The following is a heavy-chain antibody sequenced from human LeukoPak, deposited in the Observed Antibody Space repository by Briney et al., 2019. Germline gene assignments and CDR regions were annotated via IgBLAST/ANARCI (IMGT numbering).Heavy chain of an antibody. CDR1: GFTFSSYG. V-gene: IGHV3-33*06. D-gene: IGHD4-23*01. CDR2: IWYDGSNK. J-gene: IGHJ4*02. Sequence: GRSLRLSCAASGFTFSSYGMHWVRQAPGKGLEWVAVIWYDGSNKYYADSVKGRFTISRDNSKNTLYLQMNSLRAEDTAVYYCAKDYGGNSGRYFDYWGQGTLVTVSS. CDR3: AKDYGGNSGRYFDY.